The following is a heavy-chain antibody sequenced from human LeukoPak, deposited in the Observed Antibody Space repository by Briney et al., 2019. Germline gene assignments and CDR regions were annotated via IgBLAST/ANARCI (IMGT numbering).Heavy chain of an antibody. Sequence: GASVEVSCKASGYTFISHYMHWVRQAPGQGLEWMGIINPSGGSTSYAQKFQGRVTMTRDTSTSTVYMELSSLRSEDTAVYYCARDGKAYDYWGQGTLVTVSS. V-gene: IGHV1-46*01. CDR1: GYTFISHY. D-gene: IGHD1-26*01. CDR2: INPSGGST. J-gene: IGHJ4*02. CDR3: ARDGKAYDY.